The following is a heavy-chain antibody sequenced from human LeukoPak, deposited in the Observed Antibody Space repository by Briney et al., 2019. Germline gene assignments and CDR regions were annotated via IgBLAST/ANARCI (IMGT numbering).Heavy chain of an antibody. J-gene: IGHJ4*02. Sequence: SETLSLTCAVSGGSISRGGYSWSWIRQPPGKGLEWIGYIYHSGSTYYNPSLKSRVTISVDRSKNQFSLKLSSVTAADTAVYYCARGGEIWLHFDYWGQGTLVTVSS. CDR1: GGSISRGGYS. D-gene: IGHD5-18*01. CDR2: IYHSGST. V-gene: IGHV4-30-2*01. CDR3: ARGGEIWLHFDY.